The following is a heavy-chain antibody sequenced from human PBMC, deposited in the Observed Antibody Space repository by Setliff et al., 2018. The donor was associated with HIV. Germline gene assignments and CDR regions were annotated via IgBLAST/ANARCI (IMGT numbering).Heavy chain of an antibody. Sequence: SETLSLTCTVSGGSISSYYWSWIRQPPGKGLEWIGYIYYSGSTNYNPSLKSRVTISVDTSKNQFSLKLSSVTAADTAVYYCARGGSSGWERGLGYYYYYSIDVWGKGTTVTVSS. CDR1: GGSISSYY. J-gene: IGHJ6*03. D-gene: IGHD6-19*01. CDR2: IYYSGST. V-gene: IGHV4-59*01. CDR3: ARGGSSGWERGLGYYYYYSIDV.